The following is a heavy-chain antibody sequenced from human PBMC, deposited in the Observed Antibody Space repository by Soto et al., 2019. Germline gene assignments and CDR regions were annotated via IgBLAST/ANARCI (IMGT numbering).Heavy chain of an antibody. D-gene: IGHD3-10*01. V-gene: IGHV3-30*03. CDR3: VGGQYYFDY. CDR1: GFPFTTYG. CDR2: ISYDGSNT. Sequence: QVQLVESGGGVVQPGRSLRLSCAASGFPFTTYGMHWVREGPGKGLEWVAVISYDGSNTYYADSVKGRFTISRDNSKNTLYLQMISLRPEDMALYYCVGGQYYFDYRGQGTLVTVSS. J-gene: IGHJ4*02.